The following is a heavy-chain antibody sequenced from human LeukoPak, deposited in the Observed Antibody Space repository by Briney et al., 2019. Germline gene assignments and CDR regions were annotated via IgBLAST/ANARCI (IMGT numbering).Heavy chain of an antibody. J-gene: IGHJ4*02. CDR3: AKDLLSGSGSYSWGVFDY. Sequence: PGGSLRLSCAASGFSFSSNAVSWVRQAPGKGLEWVSGISGSGGSTVYADSVKGRFTISRDNSKNTLYLQMNSLRAEDTAVYYCAKDLLSGSGSYSWGVFDYWGQGTLVTVSS. V-gene: IGHV3-23*01. D-gene: IGHD3-10*01. CDR2: ISGSGGST. CDR1: GFSFSSNA.